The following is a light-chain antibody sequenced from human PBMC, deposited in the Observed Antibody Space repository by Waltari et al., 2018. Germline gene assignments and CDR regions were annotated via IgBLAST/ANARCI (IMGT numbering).Light chain of an antibody. V-gene: IGLV2-14*03. CDR1: SGDVGGYDL. J-gene: IGLJ1*01. Sequence: QSALTQPASVSGSPGQSITIPCTGTSGDVGGYDLVSWYQQHPGKAPKLMIYDATNRPSGVSDRFSASTSGNTASLTISDLRPEDEAEYYCSSFTSSSTGIFGSETTVTVL. CDR3: SSFTSSSTGI. CDR2: DAT.